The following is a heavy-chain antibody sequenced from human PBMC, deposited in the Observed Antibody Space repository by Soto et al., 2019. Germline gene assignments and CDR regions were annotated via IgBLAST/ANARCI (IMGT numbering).Heavy chain of an antibody. CDR1: GFTLSGHA. J-gene: IGHJ6*03. Sequence: EVQLAESGRGLAQPGGSLRLSCAASGFTLSGHAMDWVRQAPGKGLEYVSGISSNGVGTYYANSVQGRFTISRDNSKNTVYLQMGSLRPEDMAVYYCARRARPDFYYMDVWGKGTTVTVSS. CDR2: ISSNGVGT. CDR3: ARRARPDFYYMDV. V-gene: IGHV3-64*01. D-gene: IGHD6-6*01.